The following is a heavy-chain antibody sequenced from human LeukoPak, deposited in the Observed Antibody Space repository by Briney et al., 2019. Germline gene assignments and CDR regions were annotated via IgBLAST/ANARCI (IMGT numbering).Heavy chain of an antibody. CDR1: GFTFSDYY. CDR3: AGYSSGWFGSFDI. V-gene: IGHV3-11*04. J-gene: IGHJ3*02. CDR2: ISSSGSTI. D-gene: IGHD6-19*01. Sequence: GGSLRLSCAASGFTFSDYYMSWIRQAPGKGLEWGSYISSSGSTIYYADSVKGRFTISRDNAKNSLYLQMSSLRAEDTAVYYCAGYSSGWFGSFDIWGQGTMVTVSS.